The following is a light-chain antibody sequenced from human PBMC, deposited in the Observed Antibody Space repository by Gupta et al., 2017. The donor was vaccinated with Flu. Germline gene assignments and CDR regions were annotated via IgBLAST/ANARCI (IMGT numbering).Light chain of an antibody. CDR2: RNN. CDR3: AARDDSLGGPWV. CDR1: NSNIGSNY. V-gene: IGLV1-47*01. J-gene: IGLJ3*02. Sequence: QSVLTQPPSASGTPGQRVTISCSGNNSNIGSNYVFWYQQLPGTAPKLLIYRNNQRPSGVPDRFSGSKSGTSASLAINGLRSVDEADYYCAARDDSLGGPWVFGGGTKLTVL.